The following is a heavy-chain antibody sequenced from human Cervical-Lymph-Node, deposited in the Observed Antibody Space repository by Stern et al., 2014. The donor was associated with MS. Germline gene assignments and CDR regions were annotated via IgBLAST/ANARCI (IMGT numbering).Heavy chain of an antibody. CDR1: GYTFTSYG. Sequence: QVQLVQSGSELRKPGASVKVSCKASGYTFTSYGMNWVRQAPGQGLEWMGWINTKTGKATSAQNFTGRFVFSLDTSVSTVYLQINSLKSEDTAVYFCARGGGSHSDTWEDYWGQGPLVTVSS. CDR3: ARGGGSHSDTWEDY. D-gene: IGHD1-26*01. CDR2: INTKTGKA. V-gene: IGHV7-4-1*02. J-gene: IGHJ4*02.